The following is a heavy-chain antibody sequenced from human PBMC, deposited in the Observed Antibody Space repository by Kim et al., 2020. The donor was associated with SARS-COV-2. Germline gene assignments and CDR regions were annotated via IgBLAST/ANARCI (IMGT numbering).Heavy chain of an antibody. V-gene: IGHV4-31*03. J-gene: IGHJ6*02. CDR1: GGSISSGGYY. D-gene: IGHD1-20*01. CDR2: IYYSGST. CDR3: ASTLLAKQQLASSSYNWNDGYYYYYGMDV. Sequence: SETLSLTCTVSGGSISSGGYYWSWIRQHPGKGLEWIGYIYYSGSTYYNPSLKSRVTISVDTSKNQFSLKLSSVTAADTAVYYCASTLLAKQQLASSSYNWNDGYYYYYGMDVWGQGTTVTVSS.